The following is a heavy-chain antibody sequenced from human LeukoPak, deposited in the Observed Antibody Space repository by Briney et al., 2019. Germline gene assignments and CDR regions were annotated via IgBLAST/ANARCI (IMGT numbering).Heavy chain of an antibody. J-gene: IGHJ4*02. D-gene: IGHD6-13*01. Sequence: QSGGSLRLSCAASGFTFSSYGMSWVRQAPGKGLAWVAAISGSGGSTYYADSVKGRFTISRDNSKNTLYLQMNRLRAEDTAVYYCAKAEEEYSSSDFDYWGQGTLVTVSS. V-gene: IGHV3-23*01. CDR1: GFTFSSYG. CDR3: AKAEEEYSSSDFDY. CDR2: ISGSGGST.